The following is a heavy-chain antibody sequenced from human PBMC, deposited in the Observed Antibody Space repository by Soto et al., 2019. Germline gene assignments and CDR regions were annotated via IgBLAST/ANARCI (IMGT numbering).Heavy chain of an antibody. CDR2: MDHSGST. V-gene: IGHV4-38-2*01. CDR3: ARYGYSYSMRFFDK. J-gene: IGHJ4*02. D-gene: IGHD5-18*01. CDR1: GHSISSGFYY. Sequence: SETLSLTCAVSGHSISSGFYYWGWIRQPPGKGLEWIGSMDHSGSTYYNPSLKSRVTMSVDTSKNQLSLKLTSLTAADTAVYYCARYGYSYSMRFFDKWGQGTRGTVS.